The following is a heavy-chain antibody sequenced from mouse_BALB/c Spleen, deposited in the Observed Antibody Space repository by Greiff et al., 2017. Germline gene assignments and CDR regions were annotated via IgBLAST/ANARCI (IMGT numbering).Heavy chain of an antibody. J-gene: IGHJ4*01. CDR1: GFTFSSFG. CDR2: ISSGSSTI. Sequence: EVQRVESGGGLVQPGGSRKLSCAASGFTFSSFGMHWVRQAPEKGLEWVAYISSGSSTIYYADTVKGRFTISRDNPKNTLFLQMTSLRSEDTAMYYCARAYSSGNYYAMDYWGQGTSVTVSS. D-gene: IGHD4-1*01. CDR3: ARAYSSGNYYAMDY. V-gene: IGHV5-17*02.